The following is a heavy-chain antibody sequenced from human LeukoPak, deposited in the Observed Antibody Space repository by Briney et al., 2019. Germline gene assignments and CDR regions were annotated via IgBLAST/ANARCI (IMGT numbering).Heavy chain of an antibody. J-gene: IGHJ4*02. D-gene: IGHD2-2*02. CDR1: GYTFTGYY. CDR3: ARVRFAYSSTSCYSY. Sequence: ASVKVSCKASGYTFTGYYMHWVRQAPGQGLEWMGWINPNSGGTNYAQKFQGRVTMTRDTSISTAYMELSRLRSDDTAVYYCARVRFAYSSTSCYSYWGQGTLVTVSS. CDR2: INPNSGGT. V-gene: IGHV1-2*02.